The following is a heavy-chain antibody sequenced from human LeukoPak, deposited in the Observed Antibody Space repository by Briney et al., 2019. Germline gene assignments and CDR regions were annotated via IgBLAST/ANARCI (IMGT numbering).Heavy chain of an antibody. CDR3: ARDFPYGDYGGY. Sequence: SETLSLTCAVSGGSISSSNWWCLVRQPPGKGLEWIGEIYHSGSTNYNPSLKSRVTISVDKSKNQFSLKLSSVTAADTAVCYCARDFPYGDYGGYWGQGTLDTVSS. CDR2: IYHSGST. CDR1: GGSISSSNW. D-gene: IGHD4-17*01. J-gene: IGHJ4*02. V-gene: IGHV4-4*02.